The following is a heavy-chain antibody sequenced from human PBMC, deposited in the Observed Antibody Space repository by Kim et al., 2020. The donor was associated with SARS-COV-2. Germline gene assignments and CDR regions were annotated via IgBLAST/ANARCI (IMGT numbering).Heavy chain of an antibody. J-gene: IGHJ6*02. CDR3: ARATTTYFHYGMDV. CDR1: GFTFSDYY. Sequence: GGSLRRSCAASGFTFSDYYMSWIRQAPGKGLEWVSYIGSSSVYTNYADSVKGRFTISRDNAKNSLYLQMNSLRAEDTAIYYCARATTTYFHYGMDVWGQG. V-gene: IGHV3-11*05. D-gene: IGHD5-12*01. CDR2: IGSSSVYT.